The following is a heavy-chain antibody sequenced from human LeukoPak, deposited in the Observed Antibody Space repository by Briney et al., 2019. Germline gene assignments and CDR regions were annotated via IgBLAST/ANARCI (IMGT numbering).Heavy chain of an antibody. CDR1: GGSISTYY. V-gene: IGHV4-59*01. J-gene: IGHJ6*03. CDR3: ASSCFGYYYMDV. D-gene: IGHD2-21*01. Sequence: SETLSLTWTVSGGSISTYYWSWIRQPPGKGLEWIGYIYYSGSTNYNPSLKSRVTISVDTSKNQFSLKLSSVTAADTAVYYCASSCFGYYYMDVWGKGTTVTVSS. CDR2: IYYSGST.